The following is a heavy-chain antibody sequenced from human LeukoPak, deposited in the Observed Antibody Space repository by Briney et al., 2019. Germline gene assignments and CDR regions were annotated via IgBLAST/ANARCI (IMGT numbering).Heavy chain of an antibody. CDR3: ARGLPKNDYGDYGGTWFDP. CDR2: IYYSGST. V-gene: IGHV4-39*07. CDR1: GGSISSSSYY. J-gene: IGHJ5*02. Sequence: SETLSLTCTVSGGSISSSSYYWGWIRQPPGKGLEWIGSIYYSGSTHYNPSLKSRVTISLDTSKNQFSLKLSSVTAADTAVYYCARGLPKNDYGDYGGTWFDPWGQGTLVTVSS. D-gene: IGHD4-17*01.